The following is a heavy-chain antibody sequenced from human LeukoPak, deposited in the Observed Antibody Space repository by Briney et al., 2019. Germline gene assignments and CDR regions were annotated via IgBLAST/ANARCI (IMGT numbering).Heavy chain of an antibody. V-gene: IGHV1-8*01. CDR3: ARGIGSTTVTTLEYYFDY. CDR2: MNPNSGNT. CDR1: GYTFTSYD. J-gene: IGHJ4*02. D-gene: IGHD4-17*01. Sequence: GSVKVSCKASGYTFTSYDINWLRQATGQGLEWMGWMNPNSGNTGYAQKFQGRVTMTRNTSISTAYMELSSLRSEDTAVYYCARGIGSTTVTTLEYYFDYWGQGTLVTVSS.